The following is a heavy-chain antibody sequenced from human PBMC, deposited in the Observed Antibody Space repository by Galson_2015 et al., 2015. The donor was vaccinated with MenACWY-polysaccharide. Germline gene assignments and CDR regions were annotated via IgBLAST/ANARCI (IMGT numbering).Heavy chain of an antibody. V-gene: IGHV5-51*03. J-gene: IGHJ3*01. CDR2: IYPGDSET. CDR3: VRPLAEGSFDV. CDR1: GYSFTNYW. Sequence: QSGAEVKKPGESLKISCKASGYSFTNYWIGWVRQMPGKGLGWTGIIYPGDSETKYSPSFQGQVTISADKSISTAYLQWSSLKASDTAIYYCVRPLAEGSFDVWGQGTMVTVSS.